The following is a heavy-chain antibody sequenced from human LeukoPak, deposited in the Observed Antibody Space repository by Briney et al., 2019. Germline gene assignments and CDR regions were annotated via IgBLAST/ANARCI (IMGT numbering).Heavy chain of an antibody. J-gene: IGHJ5*02. D-gene: IGHD2-2*01. V-gene: IGHV3-7*01. CDR1: GFTFSSYW. Sequence: GGSLRLSCAASGFTFSSYWMSWVRQAPGKGLEWVANIKQDGSEKYYVDSVKGRFTISRDNAKNSLYLQMNSLRAEDTAVYYCARDDCSSIGCYHNWFDPWGQGTLVTVSS. CDR2: IKQDGSEK. CDR3: ARDDCSSIGCYHNWFDP.